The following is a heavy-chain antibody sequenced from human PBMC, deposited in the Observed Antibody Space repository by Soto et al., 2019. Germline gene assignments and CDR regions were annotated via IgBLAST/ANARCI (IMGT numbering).Heavy chain of an antibody. D-gene: IGHD2-15*01. V-gene: IGHV3-30*18. Sequence: QVQLVESGGGVVQPGKSLSLSVVASGFSFRSYAMHWVRQAPGQGLEGVAFTSYDGSKKDYAASVKGRFTVDRGNFEDILYLEMNSLRPEDTAVYYCAKEGQAHCSGGSCFSGWFDAWGHGTQVTVSS. CDR3: AKEGQAHCSGGSCFSGWFDA. J-gene: IGHJ5*01. CDR1: GFSFRSYA. CDR2: TSYDGSKK.